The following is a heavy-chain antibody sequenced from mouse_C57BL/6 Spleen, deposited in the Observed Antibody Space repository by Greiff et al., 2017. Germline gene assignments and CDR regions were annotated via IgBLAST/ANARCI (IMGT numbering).Heavy chain of an antibody. Sequence: VQLQQSGPELVKPGASVKIPCKASGYTFTDYNMDWVKQSHGKSLEWIGDINPNNGGTIYNQKFKGKATLTVDKSSSTAYMELRSLTSEDTAVYYCARLEPYYYAMDYWGQGTSVTVSS. V-gene: IGHV1-18*01. CDR3: ARLEPYYYAMDY. J-gene: IGHJ4*01. CDR2: INPNNGGT. CDR1: GYTFTDYN.